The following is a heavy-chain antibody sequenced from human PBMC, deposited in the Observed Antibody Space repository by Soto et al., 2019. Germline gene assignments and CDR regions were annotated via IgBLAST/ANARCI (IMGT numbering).Heavy chain of an antibody. CDR2: ISSSSSTI. J-gene: IGHJ6*02. D-gene: IGHD3-3*01. Sequence: EVQLVESGGGLVQPGGSLRLSCAASGFTFSSYSMNWVCQAPGKGLEWVSYISSSSSTIYYADSVKGRFTISRDNAKNSLYLQMNSLRDEDTAVYYCARDGLGGYYYGMDVWGQGTTVTVSS. V-gene: IGHV3-48*02. CDR3: ARDGLGGYYYGMDV. CDR1: GFTFSSYS.